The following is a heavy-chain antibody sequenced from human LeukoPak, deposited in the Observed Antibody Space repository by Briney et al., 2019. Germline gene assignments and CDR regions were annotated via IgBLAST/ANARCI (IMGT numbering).Heavy chain of an antibody. D-gene: IGHD4-17*01. CDR1: GGSISSGGYS. CDR2: IYHSGST. Sequence: SETLSLTCAVSGGSISSGGYSWSWIRQPPGKGLEWIGYIYHSGSTYYNPSLKSRVTISVDRSKNQFSLKLSSVTAADTAVYYCARGDTVTKGFDYWGQGTLVTVSS. J-gene: IGHJ4*02. CDR3: ARGDTVTKGFDY. V-gene: IGHV4-30-2*01.